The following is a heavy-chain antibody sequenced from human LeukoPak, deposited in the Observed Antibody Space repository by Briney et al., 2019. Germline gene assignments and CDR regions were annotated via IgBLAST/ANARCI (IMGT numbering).Heavy chain of an antibody. CDR2: IYYSGST. Sequence: PSETLSLTCTVSGGSISSYYWSWIRQPPGKGLEWIGYIYYSGSTNYNPSLKSRVTISVDTSKNQFSLKLSSVTAADTAVYYCARGAVRYFDWPLDYWGQGTLVTVSS. D-gene: IGHD3-9*01. J-gene: IGHJ4*02. CDR3: ARGAVRYFDWPLDY. V-gene: IGHV4-59*12. CDR1: GGSISSYY.